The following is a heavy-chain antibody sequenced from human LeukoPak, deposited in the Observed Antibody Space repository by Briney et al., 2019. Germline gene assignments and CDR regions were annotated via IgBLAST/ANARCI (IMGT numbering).Heavy chain of an antibody. J-gene: IGHJ4*02. Sequence: PSETLSLTCTVSGGSISSSSYYWDWIRQPPGKGLEWIGSIYYSGSTYYNPSLKSRVTISVDTSKNQFSLKLSSVTAADTAVYYCARLGEYSSSRVDYWGQGTLVTVSS. CDR3: ARLGEYSSSRVDY. CDR2: IYYSGST. CDR1: GGSISSSSYY. V-gene: IGHV4-39*07. D-gene: IGHD6-6*01.